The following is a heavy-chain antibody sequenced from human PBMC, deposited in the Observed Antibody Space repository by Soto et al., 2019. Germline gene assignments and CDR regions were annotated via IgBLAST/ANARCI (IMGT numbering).Heavy chain of an antibody. J-gene: IGHJ6*02. CDR3: ARGVGFGYYYYHMDL. V-gene: IGHV4-61*01. CDR1: GGAGSNISDY. CDR2: LSYSGSA. Sequence: SETLSLTCTVSGGAGSNISDYWRWVLQPPGKGLWWHGYLSYSGSADYTPSVGSRVTISLDTSKNQFSLNLSSVSTAETAAYYCARGVGFGYYYYHMDLWGQGTTVTVSS. D-gene: IGHD3-10*01.